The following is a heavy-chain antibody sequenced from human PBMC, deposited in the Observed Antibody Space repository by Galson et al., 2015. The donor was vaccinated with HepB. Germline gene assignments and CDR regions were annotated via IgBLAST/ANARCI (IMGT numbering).Heavy chain of an antibody. D-gene: IGHD2-2*01. CDR2: ISAYNGNT. Sequence: SVKVSCKASGYTFTSYGISWVRQAPGQGLEWMGWISAYNGNTNYAQKLQGRVTMTTDTSTSTAYMELRSLRSDDTAVYYCARVFVVVPAAMRRGSWFDPWGQGTLVTVSS. CDR1: GYTFTSYG. J-gene: IGHJ5*02. CDR3: ARVFVVVPAAMRRGSWFDP. V-gene: IGHV1-18*01.